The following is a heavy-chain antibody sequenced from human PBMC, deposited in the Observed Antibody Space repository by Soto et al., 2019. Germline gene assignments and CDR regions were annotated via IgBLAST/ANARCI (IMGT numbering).Heavy chain of an antibody. CDR2: INAGSGNT. J-gene: IGHJ4*02. CDR1: GYTSTNYG. V-gene: IGHV1-3*01. Sequence: ASVKVSCKASGYTSTNYGMHWVRQAPGQRLEWMGIINAGSGNTKYSQKFQGRVTITRDTSASTVYMELSSLRSEDTAVYYCARDLRDYYDSSGNDWGQGTLVTVSS. CDR3: ARDLRDYYDSSGND. D-gene: IGHD3-22*01.